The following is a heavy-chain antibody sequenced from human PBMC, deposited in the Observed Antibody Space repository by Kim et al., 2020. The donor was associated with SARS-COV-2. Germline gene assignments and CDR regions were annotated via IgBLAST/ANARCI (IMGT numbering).Heavy chain of an antibody. J-gene: IGHJ6*02. V-gene: IGHV3-11*01. Sequence: GRITISRNNAKNALYLQMNRLRAEDTAVYYCARSWAGPSGGMDVWGQGTTVTVSS. D-gene: IGHD6-19*01. CDR3: ARSWAGPSGGMDV.